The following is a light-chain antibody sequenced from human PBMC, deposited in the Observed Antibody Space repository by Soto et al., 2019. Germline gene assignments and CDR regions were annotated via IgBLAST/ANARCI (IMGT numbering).Light chain of an antibody. CDR3: QQANSFPHT. J-gene: IGKJ2*01. CDR1: QAIISW. Sequence: DIQMTQSPSTVSAYVGDRVTSTCRASQAIISWLAWYQQKPGKAPKLLIYAASSLQSGVPSRFSGSGSGTDFTLTISSLQPEDFATYYCQQANSFPHTFGQGTKLEIK. CDR2: AAS. V-gene: IGKV1-12*01.